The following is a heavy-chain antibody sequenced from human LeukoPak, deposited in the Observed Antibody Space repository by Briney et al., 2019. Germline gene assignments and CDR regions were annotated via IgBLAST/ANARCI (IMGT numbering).Heavy chain of an antibody. CDR2: IYYSGST. V-gene: IGHV4-39*07. CDR3: AGGGFWSGYPYDY. J-gene: IGHJ4*02. Sequence: TSETLSLTCTVSGGSVISSTFYWGWVRQPPGKGLEWIGSIYYSGSTYYSPSLKSRVTISVDTSKNQFSLKVNSVTAADTAVYYCAGGGFWSGYPYDYWGQGTLVTVSS. D-gene: IGHD3-3*01. CDR1: GGSVISSTFY.